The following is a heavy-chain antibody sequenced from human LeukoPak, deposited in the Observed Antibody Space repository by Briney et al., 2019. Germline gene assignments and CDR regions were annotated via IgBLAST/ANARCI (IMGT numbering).Heavy chain of an antibody. Sequence: PAGSLTLSCAASGFTVSSNYMSWVRQAPGKGLEWVSVINSGGSTYYADSVKGRFTISRDNSKNTLYLQMNSLRAEDTAVYYCAREYDGRGYYYYYYIDVWGKGTTVTISS. CDR1: GFTVSSNY. D-gene: IGHD3-3*01. J-gene: IGHJ6*03. V-gene: IGHV3-66*01. CDR2: INSGGST. CDR3: AREYDGRGYYYYYYIDV.